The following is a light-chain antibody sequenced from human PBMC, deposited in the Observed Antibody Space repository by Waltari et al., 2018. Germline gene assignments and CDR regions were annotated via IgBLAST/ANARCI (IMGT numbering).Light chain of an antibody. CDR3: QTGGHGTWV. Sequence: QLVLTQSPSASASLGASVKLTCTLSSGHSSNLIAWHQQQPEKGPRYLMKVNSDGSNSKGDGIPDRFSGSSSGAERYLTISSLQSEDEADYYCQTGGHGTWVFGGGTKLTVL. CDR1: SGHSSNL. J-gene: IGLJ3*02. V-gene: IGLV4-69*01. CDR2: VNSDGSN.